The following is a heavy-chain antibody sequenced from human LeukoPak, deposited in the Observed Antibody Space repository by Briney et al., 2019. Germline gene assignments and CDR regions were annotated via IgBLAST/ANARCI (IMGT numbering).Heavy chain of an antibody. V-gene: IGHV4-31*03. Sequence: KPSETLSLTCTVSGGSINSGNNYWSWLRQHPGKGLEWIGYISNSGSTNYNPSLKSRVTISVDTSKNQFSLKLSSVTAADTAVYYCARDRVSMDVWGQGTTVTVSS. CDR1: GGSINSGNNY. D-gene: IGHD3-10*01. CDR2: ISNSGST. CDR3: ARDRVSMDV. J-gene: IGHJ6*02.